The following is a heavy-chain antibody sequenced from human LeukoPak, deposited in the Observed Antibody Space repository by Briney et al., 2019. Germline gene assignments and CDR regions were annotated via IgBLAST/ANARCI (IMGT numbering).Heavy chain of an antibody. Sequence: SETLSLTCAVYGGSFSGYYWSWLRQPPGKGLEWIGEINHSGSTNYNPSLKSRVTISVDTSKNQFSLKLSSVTAADTAVYYCAREGGIAAAARFDYWGQGTLVTVSS. V-gene: IGHV4-34*01. J-gene: IGHJ4*02. CDR1: GGSFSGYY. CDR3: AREGGIAAAARFDY. D-gene: IGHD6-13*01. CDR2: INHSGST.